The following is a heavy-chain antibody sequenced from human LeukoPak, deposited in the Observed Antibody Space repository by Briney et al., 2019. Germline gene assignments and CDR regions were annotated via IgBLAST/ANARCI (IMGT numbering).Heavy chain of an antibody. CDR1: GGTFSSYA. CDR2: INPIFGTA. CDR3: ARKYYDSSGYSNYYYGMDV. D-gene: IGHD3-22*01. V-gene: IGHV1-69*13. J-gene: IGHJ6*02. Sequence: GGSVTVSCKASGGTFSSYAISWVRQARGQGREGMGGINPIFGTANYAQKFQGRITITADESTSTAYMELSSLRSEDTAVYYCARKYYDSSGYSNYYYGMDVWGQGTTVTVSS.